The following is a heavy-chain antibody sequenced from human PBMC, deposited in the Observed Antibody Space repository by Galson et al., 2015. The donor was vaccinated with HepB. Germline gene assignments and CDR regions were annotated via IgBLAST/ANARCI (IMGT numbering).Heavy chain of an antibody. CDR2: ISKDASNN. V-gene: IGHV3-30*04. CDR3: ARDGTSIAVAGMDY. D-gene: IGHD6-19*01. CDR1: GFTFSTYA. Sequence: SLRLSCAASGFTFSTYAMHWVRQPPGKGLEWVAVISKDASNNFYADSVKGRFTISRDNSRNRLYLQMHSLRAEDTAVYYCARDGTSIAVAGMDYWGQGTLVTVSS. J-gene: IGHJ4*02.